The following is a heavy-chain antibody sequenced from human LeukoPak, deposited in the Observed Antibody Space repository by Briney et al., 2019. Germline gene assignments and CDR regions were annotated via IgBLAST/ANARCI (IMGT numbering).Heavy chain of an antibody. D-gene: IGHD3-22*01. V-gene: IGHV3-23*01. J-gene: IGHJ4*02. CDR3: AKAPDSSGPHD. CDR2: ISGSGGSI. Sequence: GGSLRLSSTASAFTFTYYAMSWVRQAPGKGLEWVSGISGSGGSIYYADSVKGRFTISRDNSKNTLYLQMNYLRAEDTAVYYCAKAPDSSGPHDWGQGSLVTVSS. CDR1: AFTFTYYA.